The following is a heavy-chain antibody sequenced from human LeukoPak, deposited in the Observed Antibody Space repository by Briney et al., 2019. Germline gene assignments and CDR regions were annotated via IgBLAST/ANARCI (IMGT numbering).Heavy chain of an antibody. J-gene: IGHJ4*02. CDR1: GYTFNNYG. V-gene: IGHV1-18*01. Sequence: GASVKVSCKASGYTFNNYGISWVRQAPGQGLEWMGWISAYNGDTSHAQRLQGRVIMTTDTSTSTAYMELRSLRSDDTAVYYCATDATGGATAGFDNWGQGTLVAVSS. CDR3: ATDATGGATAGFDN. CDR2: ISAYNGDT. D-gene: IGHD1-26*01.